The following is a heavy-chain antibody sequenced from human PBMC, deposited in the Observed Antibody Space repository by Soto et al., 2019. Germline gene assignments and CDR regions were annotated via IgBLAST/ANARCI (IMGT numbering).Heavy chain of an antibody. CDR2: VYDSGYT. Sequence: SETLSLTCTVSGASVSTGAYYWGWVRQRPGRGLEWIGYVYDSGYTYYNMSLNSRLTISLDRSNNQFSLGLTSVTAADTAVYYCVRALRHTAMVYPWFDPWGQGTLVTVSS. J-gene: IGHJ5*02. CDR3: VRALRHTAMVYPWFDP. V-gene: IGHV4-31*03. CDR1: GASVSTGAYY. D-gene: IGHD5-18*01.